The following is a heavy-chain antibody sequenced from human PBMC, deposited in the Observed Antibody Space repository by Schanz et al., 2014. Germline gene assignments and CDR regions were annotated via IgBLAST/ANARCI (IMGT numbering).Heavy chain of an antibody. V-gene: IGHV1-2*04. Sequence: QVQLVQSGAEVRKPGASVKVSCKASGYTFISYGISWVRQAPGQGLEWMGWINPNTGGTNFAQKFQGWVTVTRDTSISTVYMELSRVTYEDTAVYYCARDDRAYYYGMDVWGQGTLVTVSS. J-gene: IGHJ6*02. D-gene: IGHD3-22*01. CDR3: ARDDRAYYYGMDV. CDR1: GYTFISYG. CDR2: INPNTGGT.